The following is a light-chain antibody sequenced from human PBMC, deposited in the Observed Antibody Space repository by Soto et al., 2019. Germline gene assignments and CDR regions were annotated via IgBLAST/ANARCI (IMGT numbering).Light chain of an antibody. CDR2: DVS. CDR3: TSYTSDSTYV. Sequence: QSVLTQPASVSGSPGQSMTISCTGTSTDVGRYNYVSWNQQHPGKAAKLMVYDVSNRPSWVSIRFSGSKSGITASLTLSGLQAEDEAAYYCTSYTSDSTYVFGTGTKVTFL. CDR1: STDVGRYNY. J-gene: IGLJ1*01. V-gene: IGLV2-14*01.